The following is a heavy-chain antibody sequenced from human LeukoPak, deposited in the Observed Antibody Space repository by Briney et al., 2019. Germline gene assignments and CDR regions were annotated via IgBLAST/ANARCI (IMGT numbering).Heavy chain of an antibody. D-gene: IGHD3-22*01. V-gene: IGHV3-7*01. Sequence: GGSLRLSCAASGFTFSSYWMSWVRQAPGKGLEWVANIKQDGSEKYYVDSVKGRFTISRDNAKNSLYLQMNSLRAEDTAVYYCARAPGVILVVYWYFDLWGRGTLVTVSS. J-gene: IGHJ2*01. CDR3: ARAPGVILVVYWYFDL. CDR1: GFTFSSYW. CDR2: IKQDGSEK.